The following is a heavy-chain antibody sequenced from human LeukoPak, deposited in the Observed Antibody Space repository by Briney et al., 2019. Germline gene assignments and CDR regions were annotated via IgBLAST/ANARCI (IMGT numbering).Heavy chain of an antibody. CDR2: IDPRDSDT. J-gene: IGHJ4*02. CDR3: TRHRAYYNSPFDF. V-gene: IGHV5-10-1*01. Sequence: GESQKISCEGSGYSFSTYWITWVRQMPGKGLEWMGRIDPRDSDTIYNPSLQGHARFSSDKSSNTVYLHWNSLKASDTAMFYCTRHRAYYNSPFDFWGRGTLVTVSS. D-gene: IGHD3-10*01. CDR1: GYSFSTYW.